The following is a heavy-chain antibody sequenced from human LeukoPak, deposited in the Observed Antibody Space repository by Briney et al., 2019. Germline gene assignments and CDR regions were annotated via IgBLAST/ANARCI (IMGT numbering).Heavy chain of an antibody. CDR3: ARGRGMDV. V-gene: IGHV4-34*01. Sequence: SETLSLTCAVYGGSFSGYYWSWIRQPPGKGLEWIGEINHSGSTNYNPSLKSRVTISVDTSKNQFSLKLSSVTAANTAVYYCARGRGMDVWGQGTTVTVSS. CDR1: GGSFSGYY. J-gene: IGHJ6*02. CDR2: INHSGST.